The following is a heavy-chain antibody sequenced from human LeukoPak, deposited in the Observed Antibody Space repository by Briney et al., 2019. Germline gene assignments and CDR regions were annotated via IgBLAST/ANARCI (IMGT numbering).Heavy chain of an antibody. CDR1: GYTFTGYY. V-gene: IGHV1-2*02. Sequence: ASVKVSCKASGYTFTGYYMHWVRQAPGQGLEWMGWINPNSGGTNYAQKFQGRVTMTRDTSISTAYMELSRLRSDDTAVYYCAESSGSYYGAFDIWGQGTMVTVSS. D-gene: IGHD1-26*01. J-gene: IGHJ3*02. CDR3: AESSGSYYGAFDI. CDR2: INPNSGGT.